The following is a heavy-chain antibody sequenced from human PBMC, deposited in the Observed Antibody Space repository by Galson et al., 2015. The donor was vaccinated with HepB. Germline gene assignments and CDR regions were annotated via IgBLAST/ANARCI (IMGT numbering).Heavy chain of an antibody. D-gene: IGHD6-19*01. CDR3: ARSSIAVVWN. V-gene: IGHV3-11*01. CDR1: GFTFSDYY. Sequence: SLRLSCAGSGFTFSDYYMSWIRQAPGKGLEWISYIGGSGSTIYYADSVRGRFTISRDNAKSLLFLQMNSLRAEDTAVYYCARSSIAVVWNWGQGTLVTVSS. J-gene: IGHJ4*02. CDR2: IGGSGSTI.